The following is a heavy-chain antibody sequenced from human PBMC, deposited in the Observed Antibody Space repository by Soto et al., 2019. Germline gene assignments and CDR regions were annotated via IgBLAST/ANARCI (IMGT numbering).Heavy chain of an antibody. V-gene: IGHV3-11*01. CDR1: GFTLSDYH. CDR2: ITAIGNII. Sequence: PGGSLRLSCEASGFTLSDYHMSWIRQAPGKGLERVSYITAIGNIIYYAASVKGRFTISRDNAKNSLSLQMNSLRADDTAVYFCARKQSDDWYNYGMDVWGQGTTVTVSS. CDR3: ARKQSDDWYNYGMDV. J-gene: IGHJ6*02. D-gene: IGHD3-9*01.